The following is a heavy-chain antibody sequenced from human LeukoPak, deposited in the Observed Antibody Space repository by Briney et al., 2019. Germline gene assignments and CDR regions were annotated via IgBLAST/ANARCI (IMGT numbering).Heavy chain of an antibody. CDR3: ARDYRLSNAFDI. D-gene: IGHD3-16*02. V-gene: IGHV4-34*01. CDR2: INHSGST. CDR1: GGSFSGYY. Sequence: SETLSLTCAVYGGSFSGYYWSWIRQPPGKGLEWIGEINHSGSTNYNPSLKSRVTISVDTSKNQFSLKLSSVTAADTAVYYCARDYRLSNAFDIWGQGTMVTVSS. J-gene: IGHJ3*02.